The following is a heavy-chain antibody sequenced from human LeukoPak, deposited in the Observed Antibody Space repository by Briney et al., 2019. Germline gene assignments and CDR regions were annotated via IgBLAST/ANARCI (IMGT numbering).Heavy chain of an antibody. D-gene: IGHD3-10*01. V-gene: IGHV1-46*01. CDR1: GYTFTSYY. CDR2: INPSGGST. J-gene: IGHJ4*02. Sequence: ASVKVSCKASGYTFTSYYMHWVRQAPGQGLEWMGIINPSGGSTSYAQKFQGRVTMTRDTSISTAYMELRSLRSDDTAVYYCARDVGLNKHLDYWGQGTLVTVSS. CDR3: ARDVGLNKHLDY.